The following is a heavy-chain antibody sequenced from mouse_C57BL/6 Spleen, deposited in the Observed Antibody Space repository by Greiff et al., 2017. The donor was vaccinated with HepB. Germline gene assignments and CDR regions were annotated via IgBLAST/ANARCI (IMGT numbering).Heavy chain of an antibody. V-gene: IGHV5-9*01. CDR2: ISGGGGNT. D-gene: IGHD2-2*01. Sequence: DVMLVESGGGLVKPGGSLKLSCAASGFTFSSYTMSWVRQTPEKRLEWVATISGGGGNTYYPDSVKGRFTISRDNAKNTLYLQMSSLRSEDTALYYCARQGYDEGFAYWGQGTLVTVSA. J-gene: IGHJ3*01. CDR3: ARQGYDEGFAY. CDR1: GFTFSSYT.